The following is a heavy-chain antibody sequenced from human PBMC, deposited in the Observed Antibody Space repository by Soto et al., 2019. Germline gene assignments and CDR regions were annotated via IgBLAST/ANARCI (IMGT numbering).Heavy chain of an antibody. V-gene: IGHV4-59*08. CDR2: IYDILTT. D-gene: IGHD2-8*01. Sequence: SETLSLTCTVSGTSIRSYYWSWIRQPPGKGLEWIGYIYDILTTDYNPSLKSRVTVSQDMSKNQFSLKLRSVTAADTAIYYCARQQSPDDTTNDYFDYWGLGALVPVSS. CDR3: ARQQSPDDTTNDYFDY. CDR1: GTSIRSYY. J-gene: IGHJ4*02.